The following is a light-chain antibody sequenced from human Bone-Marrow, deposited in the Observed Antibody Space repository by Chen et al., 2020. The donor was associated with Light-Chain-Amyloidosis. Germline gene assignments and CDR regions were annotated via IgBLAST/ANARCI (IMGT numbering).Light chain of an antibody. J-gene: IGLJ1*01. Sequence: QSALTPPPSVSGSPGQSITTPSTGTSSDVGGYNYVSWYQQHPGTAPKLMIYDVSNRPSGVSNRFSGSKSGNTASLTISGLQAEDEADYYCSSYTSSSTLVFGTGTKVTVL. V-gene: IGLV2-14*03. CDR2: DVS. CDR3: SSYTSSSTLV. CDR1: SSDVGGYNY.